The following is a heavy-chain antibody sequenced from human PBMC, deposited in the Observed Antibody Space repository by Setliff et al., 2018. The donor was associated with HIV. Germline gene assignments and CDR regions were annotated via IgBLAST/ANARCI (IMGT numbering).Heavy chain of an antibody. J-gene: IGHJ6*03. CDR3: ARRGTIWHGVDYHYMDV. D-gene: IGHD2-15*01. CDR1: GGIISSDSFF. CDR2: ISATGST. Sequence: SETLSLTCTVSGGIISSDSFFWSWIRQPAGKGLEWIGHISATGSTNYNPSLKSRVTMSLDTSKNQFSLNLNSVTAADAAVYYCARRGTIWHGVDYHYMDVWGKGTTVTVSS. V-gene: IGHV4-61*09.